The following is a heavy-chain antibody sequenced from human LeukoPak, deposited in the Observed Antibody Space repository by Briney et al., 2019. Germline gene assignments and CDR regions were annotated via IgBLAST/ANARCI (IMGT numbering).Heavy chain of an antibody. CDR1: GFTVSTNY. Sequence: GGSLRLSCAASGFTVSTNYMNWVRQAPGKGLEWVSVIFGGGSTYYADSVKGRFTISRDNSKNTLYLHMNSLRAEDTAVYYCSRGFTIFEVAQYGIDGWGQGTTVTVSS. V-gene: IGHV3-53*01. D-gene: IGHD3-3*01. J-gene: IGHJ6*02. CDR2: IFGGGST. CDR3: SRGFTIFEVAQYGIDG.